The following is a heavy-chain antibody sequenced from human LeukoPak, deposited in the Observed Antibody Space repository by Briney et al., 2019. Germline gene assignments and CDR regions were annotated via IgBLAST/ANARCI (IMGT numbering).Heavy chain of an antibody. CDR2: IRSKVNNYAT. CDR3: TLLHNGH. Sequence: GGSLSLSCVASGFTFSGSAMQWVRRTPGKGLEWVGRIRSKVNNYATAYSSSVKGRFTVSRDDSKNTTYLQMNSLKAEDTAVYYCTLLHNGHWGQGTLVTVSS. D-gene: IGHD1-14*01. J-gene: IGHJ4*02. CDR1: GFTFSGSA. V-gene: IGHV3-73*01.